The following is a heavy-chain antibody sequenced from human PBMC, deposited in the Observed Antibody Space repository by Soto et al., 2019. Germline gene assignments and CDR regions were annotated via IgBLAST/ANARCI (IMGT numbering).Heavy chain of an antibody. V-gene: IGHV3-23*01. CDR3: ARCTSAGWSGNAFDI. CDR2: ISGRGGSI. D-gene: IGHD6-19*01. Sequence: EVQLLESGGGLVQPGGSLRLSCAASGFTFSNYVINWVRQAPGKGLEWVSGISGRGGSIYYADSVKGRFTISRDNSKNNLYLQMKRLRVDDTAVYYCARCTSAGWSGNAFDIWGQGAMVTVSS. J-gene: IGHJ3*02. CDR1: GFTFSNYV.